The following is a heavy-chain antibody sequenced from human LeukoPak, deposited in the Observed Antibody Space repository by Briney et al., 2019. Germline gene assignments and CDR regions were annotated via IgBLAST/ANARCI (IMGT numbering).Heavy chain of an antibody. Sequence: GGSLRLSCVASGFTFSNYGMHWVRQAPGKGLEWVAVIWYDGSNKYYADSVKGRFTISRDNSKNTLYLQMDSLRAEDTALYYCARGLGTGYFNVAYWGQGTLVTVSS. CDR2: IWYDGSNK. V-gene: IGHV3-33*08. CDR3: ARGLGTGYFNVAY. J-gene: IGHJ4*02. CDR1: GFTFSNYG. D-gene: IGHD3-9*01.